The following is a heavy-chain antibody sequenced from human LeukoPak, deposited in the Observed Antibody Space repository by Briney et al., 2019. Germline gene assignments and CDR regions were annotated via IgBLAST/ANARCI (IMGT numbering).Heavy chain of an antibody. CDR2: IWYDGSNK. D-gene: IGHD3-3*01. J-gene: IGHJ4*02. V-gene: IGHV3-33*01. CDR3: ARDLASGYRYDY. CDR1: GFTFSTYG. Sequence: SGGSLRLSCAASGFTFSTYGMHWVRQAPGKGLEWVAVIWYDGSNKYYADSVKGRFTISRDNSKNTLYLQMDSLRVEDAAVYYCARDLASGYRYDYWGQGTLVTVSS.